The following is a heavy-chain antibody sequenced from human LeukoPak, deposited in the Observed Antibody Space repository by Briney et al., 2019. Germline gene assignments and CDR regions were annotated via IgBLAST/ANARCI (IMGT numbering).Heavy chain of an antibody. J-gene: IGHJ5*02. Sequence: SETLSLTCTVSGGSISSHYWSWIRQPPGKGLEWIGEINHSGSTNYNPSLKSRVTISVDTSKNQFSLKLSSVTAADTAVYYCARGRRGYSYGPPVGWFDPWGQGTLVTVSS. D-gene: IGHD5-18*01. CDR1: GGSISSHY. CDR3: ARGRRGYSYGPPVGWFDP. CDR2: INHSGST. V-gene: IGHV4-34*01.